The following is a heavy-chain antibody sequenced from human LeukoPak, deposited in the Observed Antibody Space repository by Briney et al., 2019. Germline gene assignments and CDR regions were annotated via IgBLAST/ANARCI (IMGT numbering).Heavy chain of an antibody. CDR3: TRLPNY. J-gene: IGHJ4*02. V-gene: IGHV3-53*05. CDR2: IYSGGST. Sequence: GGTLRLACAASAFTVRTHYMTWVGESPGKGLEWVSVIYSGGSTYYADSVTGRFTISRDNSKNTVYLQMNSLRTEDTAVYYCTRLPNYWGQGTLVTVSS. CDR1: AFTVRTHY.